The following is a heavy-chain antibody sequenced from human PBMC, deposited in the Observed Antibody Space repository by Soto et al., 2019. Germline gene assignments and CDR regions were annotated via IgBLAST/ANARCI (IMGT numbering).Heavy chain of an antibody. CDR1: GESITSLGYY. CDR3: TRGDY. CDR2: VSYTGST. V-gene: IGHV4-31*03. Sequence: QVHLQESGPGLVKPSQTLSLACSVSGESITSLGYYWTWVRQPPGKGLEGIGFVSYTGSTFYNSALRRSVTISSHSSQNQFFLAVKSVTVADTAMYFCTRGDYWGQGVLVTVSS. J-gene: IGHJ4*02.